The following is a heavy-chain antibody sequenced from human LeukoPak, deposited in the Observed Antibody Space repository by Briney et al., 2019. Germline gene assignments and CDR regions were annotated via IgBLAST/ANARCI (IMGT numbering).Heavy chain of an antibody. J-gene: IGHJ4*02. V-gene: IGHV3-23*01. Sequence: GGTLRLSCAASGFTFSSYAMSWVRQAPGKGLEWVSAITNSGSNTYYADSVKGRFTISRDNSKNTIYLQMNSLRADDTAVYYCAKDLGGYNYGPGDVFDYWGQGTLVTVSS. CDR1: GFTFSSYA. CDR2: ITNSGSNT. D-gene: IGHD5-18*01. CDR3: AKDLGGYNYGPGDVFDY.